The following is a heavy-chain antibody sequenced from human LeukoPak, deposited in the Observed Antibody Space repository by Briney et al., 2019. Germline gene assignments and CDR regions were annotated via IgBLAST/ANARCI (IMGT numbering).Heavy chain of an antibody. D-gene: IGHD3-22*01. V-gene: IGHV1-8*03. CDR2: MNPNSGNT. CDR1: VYTFTSYD. Sequence: ASVKVSCKASVYTFTSYDINWVRQATGQGLEWMGWMNPNSGNTGYAQKFQGRVTITRNTSISTAYMELSSLRSEDTAVYYCTVQSDYDSSGYYYIWGQGTLVTVSS. J-gene: IGHJ4*02. CDR3: TVQSDYDSSGYYYI.